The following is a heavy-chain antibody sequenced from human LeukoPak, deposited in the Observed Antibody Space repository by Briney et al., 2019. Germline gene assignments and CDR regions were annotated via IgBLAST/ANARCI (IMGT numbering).Heavy chain of an antibody. CDR3: ARSPIVVVPAALDY. CDR1: GYTFTSYA. V-gene: IGHV1-3*01. CDR2: INAGNGNT. D-gene: IGHD2-2*01. Sequence: ASVKVSCKASGYTFTSYAMHWVRQAPGQRLEWMGWINAGNGNTKYSQKFQGRVTITRDASASTAYMELSGLRSEDAAVYYCARSPIVVVPAALDYWAREPWSPSPQ. J-gene: IGHJ4*02.